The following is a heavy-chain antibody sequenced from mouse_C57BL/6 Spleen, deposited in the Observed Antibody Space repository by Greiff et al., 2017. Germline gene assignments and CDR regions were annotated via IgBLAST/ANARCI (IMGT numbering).Heavy chain of an antibody. V-gene: IGHV1-69*01. D-gene: IGHD1-1*01. Sequence: VQLQQPGAELVMPGASVKLSCKASGYTFTSYWMHWVKQRPGQGLEWIGEIDPSDSYINYNQKFKGKSTLTVDKSSSTAYMQLSSLTSEDSAVDYCAMYYGSSYGAYWGQGTLVTVSA. J-gene: IGHJ3*01. CDR1: GYTFTSYW. CDR2: IDPSDSYI. CDR3: AMYYGSSYGAY.